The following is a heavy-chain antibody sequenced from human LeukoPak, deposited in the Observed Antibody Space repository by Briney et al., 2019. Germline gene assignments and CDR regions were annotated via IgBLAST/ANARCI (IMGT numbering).Heavy chain of an antibody. CDR3: AGTAREVLWFGESGFDP. D-gene: IGHD3-10*01. CDR2: ISAYNGNT. J-gene: IGHJ5*02. CDR1: GYTFTSYG. V-gene: IGHV1-18*01. Sequence: ASVKVSCKASGYTFTSYGISWVRQAPGQGLEWMGWISAYNGNTNYAQKLQGRVTMTTDTSTSTAYMELRSLRSDDTAVYYCAGTAREVLWFGESGFDPWGQGTLVTVSS.